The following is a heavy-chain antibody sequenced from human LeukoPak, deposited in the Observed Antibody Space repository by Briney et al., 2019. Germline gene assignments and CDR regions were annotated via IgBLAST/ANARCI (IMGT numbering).Heavy chain of an antibody. CDR3: ARAVGPFDI. CDR2: ISSSGVST. V-gene: IGHV3-23*01. Sequence: PGGSLRLSCAASGFTFSDYAMSCVRQAPGKGLEWVSAISSSGVSTYYADSVKGRFTISRDNSKNTLYLQMNNLRAEDTAVYYFARAVGPFDIWGQGTLVIVSS. CDR1: GFTFSDYA. J-gene: IGHJ3*02.